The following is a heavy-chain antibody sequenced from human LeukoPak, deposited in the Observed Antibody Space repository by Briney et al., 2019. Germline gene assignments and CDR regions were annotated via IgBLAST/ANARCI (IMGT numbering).Heavy chain of an antibody. Sequence: IGWINAGNGNTKYSQKFEGRVPITRDTSASTAYMELSSLRSEDTAVYYCARVVVPAAMDYYYGMDVWGKGTTVTVSS. J-gene: IGHJ6*04. D-gene: IGHD2-2*01. CDR3: ARVVVPAAMDYYYGMDV. V-gene: IGHV1-3*01. CDR2: INAGNGNT.